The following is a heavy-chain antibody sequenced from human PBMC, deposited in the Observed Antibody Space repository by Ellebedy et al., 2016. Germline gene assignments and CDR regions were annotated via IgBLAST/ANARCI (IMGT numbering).Heavy chain of an antibody. J-gene: IGHJ4*02. V-gene: IGHV3-30-3*01. Sequence: GGSLRLXXEASGFTFSTYVIHWVRQAPGKGLEWVAVVSSDGNNFYYADSVKGRFTISRDDAKNTLYLQMNSLRAEDTAVYYCARDRERGFDYWGQGNLVTVSS. CDR1: GFTFSTYV. CDR2: VSSDGNNF. CDR3: ARDRERGFDY.